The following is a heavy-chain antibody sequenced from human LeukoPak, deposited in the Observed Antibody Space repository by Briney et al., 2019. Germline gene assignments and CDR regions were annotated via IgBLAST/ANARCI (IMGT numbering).Heavy chain of an antibody. V-gene: IGHV3-21*01. CDR1: GFTFSSYS. Sequence: GGSLRLSCVDSGFTFSSYSMNWVRQAPGKGLEWVSSISTSSSYIYYADSVKGRFTISRDNAKNSLYLQMNSLRAEDTAVYYCARGGKLLMAWYFDLWGRGTLVTVSS. D-gene: IGHD2-8*01. J-gene: IGHJ2*01. CDR3: ARGGKLLMAWYFDL. CDR2: ISTSSSYI.